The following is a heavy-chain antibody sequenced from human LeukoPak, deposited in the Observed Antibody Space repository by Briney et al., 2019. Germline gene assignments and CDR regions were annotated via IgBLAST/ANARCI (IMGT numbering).Heavy chain of an antibody. CDR1: GYTSTSYG. CDR2: ISAYNGNT. Sequence: ASVKVSCKASGYTSTSYGISWVRQAPGQGLEWMGWISAYNGNTNYAQKLQGRVTMTTDTSTSTAYMELRSLRSDDTAVYYCARVPPNTPKYGAGPIGYWGQGTLVTVSS. J-gene: IGHJ4*02. D-gene: IGHD4-17*01. CDR3: ARVPPNTPKYGAGPIGY. V-gene: IGHV1-18*01.